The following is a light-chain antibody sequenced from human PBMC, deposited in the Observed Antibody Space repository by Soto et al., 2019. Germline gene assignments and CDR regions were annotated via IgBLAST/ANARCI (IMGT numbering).Light chain of an antibody. CDR3: QQYSTYPYI. CDR1: QSINRW. Sequence: DVQMTLSPSTLSASVGDRVTITCRASQSINRWLAWYQQKPGKAPKLLIYKASSLESGVPSRFSGGGIGTEFSLSISSLQPDDFATYYCQQYSTYPYIFGQGTKVDIK. J-gene: IGKJ2*01. V-gene: IGKV1-5*03. CDR2: KAS.